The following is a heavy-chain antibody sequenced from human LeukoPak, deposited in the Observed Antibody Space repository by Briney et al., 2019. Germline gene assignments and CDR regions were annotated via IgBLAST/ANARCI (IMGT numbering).Heavy chain of an antibody. CDR2: IVVGSGNT. J-gene: IGHJ3*02. V-gene: IGHV1-58*01. CDR1: GFTFTSSA. Sequence: ASVKVSCKASGFTFTSSAVQWVRQARGQRLEWIGWIVVGSGNTNYAQKFQERVTITRDMSTSTAYMELSSLRSEDTAVYYCAAIGHTHLVSGFTFDIWGQGTMVTVSS. D-gene: IGHD6-6*01. CDR3: AAIGHTHLVSGFTFDI.